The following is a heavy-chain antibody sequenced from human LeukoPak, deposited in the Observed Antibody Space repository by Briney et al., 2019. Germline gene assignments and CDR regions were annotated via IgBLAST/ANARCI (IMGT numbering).Heavy chain of an antibody. CDR3: ARVMGAAAGILDY. V-gene: IGHV3-30-3*01. Sequence: PGRSLRLSCAASGFTFSSYAMHWARQAPGKGLEWVAVISYDGSNKYYADSVKGRFTISRDNSKNTLYLQMNSLRAEDTAVYYCARVMGAAAGILDYWGQGTLVTVSS. CDR2: ISYDGSNK. J-gene: IGHJ4*02. CDR1: GFTFSSYA. D-gene: IGHD6-13*01.